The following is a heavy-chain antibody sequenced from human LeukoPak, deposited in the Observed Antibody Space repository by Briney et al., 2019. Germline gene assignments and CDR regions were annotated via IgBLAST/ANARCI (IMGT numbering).Heavy chain of an antibody. CDR3: ASNYYDSSGYYVDY. CDR1: GGSFSGYY. D-gene: IGHD3-22*01. Sequence: SETLSLTCAVYGGSFSGYYWSWLRQPPGKGLEWLGEINHSGSTNYNPSLKSRVTISVDTSKNQFSLKLSSVTAADTAVYYCASNYYDSSGYYVDYWGQGTLVTVSS. CDR2: INHSGST. J-gene: IGHJ4*02. V-gene: IGHV4-34*01.